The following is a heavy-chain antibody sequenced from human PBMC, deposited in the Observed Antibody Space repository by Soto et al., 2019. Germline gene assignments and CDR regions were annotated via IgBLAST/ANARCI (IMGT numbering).Heavy chain of an antibody. J-gene: IGHJ6*02. CDR2: ISSSGSTI. D-gene: IGHD6-6*01. CDR1: GFTFSSYE. V-gene: IGHV3-48*03. Sequence: GSLRLSCAASGFTFSSYEMNWVRQAPGKGLEWVSYISSSGSTIYYADSVKGRFTISRDNAKNSLYLQMNSLRAEDTAVYYCARESSSSYYYYGMDVWGQGTTVTVSS. CDR3: ARESSSSYYYYGMDV.